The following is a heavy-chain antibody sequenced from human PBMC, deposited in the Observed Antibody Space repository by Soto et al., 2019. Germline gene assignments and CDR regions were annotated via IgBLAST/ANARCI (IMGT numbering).Heavy chain of an antibody. Sequence: GGSLRLSCTTSGFTFGDYALSWVRQAPGKGLEWVGFIRRNAYGVTTDYAASVKGRFTISRDDSKSIAYLQMNSLRTEDTALYYCTRASSLDFDFWGQGTLVTVSS. CDR2: IRRNAYGVTT. J-gene: IGHJ4*02. CDR1: GFTFGDYA. CDR3: TRASSLDFDF. V-gene: IGHV3-49*04. D-gene: IGHD3-16*01.